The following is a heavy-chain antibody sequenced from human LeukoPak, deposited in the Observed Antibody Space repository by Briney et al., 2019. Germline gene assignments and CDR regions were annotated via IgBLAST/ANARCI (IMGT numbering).Heavy chain of an antibody. CDR2: ISSGSSAI. CDR3: ARGDYGDFRVFYTLFDY. V-gene: IGHV3-21*01. Sequence: GGSLRLSCEASGFTFTTYSMTWVRQAPGKGLEWVSIISSGSSAIFSADALKGRFTISRDDAKNLLYLDMNSLRAEDTAVYYCARGDYGDFRVFYTLFDYWGQGTLVTVSS. D-gene: IGHD4-17*01. CDR1: GFTFTTYS. J-gene: IGHJ4*02.